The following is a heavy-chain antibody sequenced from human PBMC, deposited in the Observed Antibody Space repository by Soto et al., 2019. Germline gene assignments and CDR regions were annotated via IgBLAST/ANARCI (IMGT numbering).Heavy chain of an antibody. CDR3: AGGGGYCSGPSCFDFDP. CDR2: INPSGDRT. CDR1: GYTFTNYY. Sequence: QVQLVQSGAEVKKPGASVKVSCKASGYTFTNYYMHWVRQAPGQGLEWMGIINPSGDRTSYAPKFRGRVTITRDTSRARASWRWSGLGSEATARYYFAGGGGYCSGPSCFDFDPWGQGTLVTVSS. V-gene: IGHV1-46*01. D-gene: IGHD2-15*01. J-gene: IGHJ5*02.